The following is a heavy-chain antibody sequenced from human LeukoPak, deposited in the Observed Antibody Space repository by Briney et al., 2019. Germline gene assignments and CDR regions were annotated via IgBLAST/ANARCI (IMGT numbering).Heavy chain of an antibody. V-gene: IGHV4-34*01. Sequence: SETLSLTCAVYGGSFSGYYWSWIRQPPGKGLEWIGEINHSGSTNYNPSLKSRVTISVDTSKNQFSLKLSSVTAADTAVYYCARGPSYYYGSGSYYMNLRAWYYGMDVWGQGTTVTVSS. D-gene: IGHD3-10*01. CDR2: INHSGST. CDR1: GGSFSGYY. CDR3: ARGPSYYYGSGSYYMNLRAWYYGMDV. J-gene: IGHJ6*02.